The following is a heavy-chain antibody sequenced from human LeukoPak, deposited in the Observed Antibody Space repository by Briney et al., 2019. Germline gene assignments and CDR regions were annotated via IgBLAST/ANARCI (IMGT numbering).Heavy chain of an antibody. J-gene: IGHJ4*02. CDR2: INPNSGGT. CDR3: ARGSSSWPKYYFDY. Sequence: ASVKVSCKASGYTFTGYYMHWVRQAPGQGLEWMGWINPNSGGTNYAQKFQCRVTMTRDTSISTAYMELSRLRSDDTAVYYCARGSSSWPKYYFDYWGQGTLVTVSS. D-gene: IGHD6-13*01. V-gene: IGHV1-2*02. CDR1: GYTFTGYY.